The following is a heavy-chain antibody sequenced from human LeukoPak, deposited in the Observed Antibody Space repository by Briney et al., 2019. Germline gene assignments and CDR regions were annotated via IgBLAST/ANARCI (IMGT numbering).Heavy chain of an antibody. D-gene: IGHD2-8*02. J-gene: IGHJ4*02. CDR2: IGGSGTRT. CDR1: GFTFTTYG. CDR3: AKAPLGRCTGAICYSFDY. Sequence: GGSLRLSCSASGFTFTTYGMNWVRQAPGKGLEWVSGIGGSGTRTYYADSVKGRFTISRDNSKNTLYLQMNSLRAEDAAVYYCAKAPLGRCTGAICYSFDYWGQGTLVTVSS. V-gene: IGHV3-23*01.